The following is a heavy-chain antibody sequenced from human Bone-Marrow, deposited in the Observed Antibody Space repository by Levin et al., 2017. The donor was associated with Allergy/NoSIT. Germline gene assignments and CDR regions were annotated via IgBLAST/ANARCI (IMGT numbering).Heavy chain of an antibody. CDR2: VISDGSIT. D-gene: IGHD2-2*01. CDR3: ARGGCSSTSCLDN. CDR1: GFTFSNYY. Sequence: GGSLRLSCAASGFTFSNYYMHWVRQAPGKGLVWVSRVISDGSITDYADSVKGRFTISRDNARNTLYLQMNSLRAEDTAVYHCARGGCSSTSCLDNWGQGILVTVSS. J-gene: IGHJ4*02. V-gene: IGHV3-74*01.